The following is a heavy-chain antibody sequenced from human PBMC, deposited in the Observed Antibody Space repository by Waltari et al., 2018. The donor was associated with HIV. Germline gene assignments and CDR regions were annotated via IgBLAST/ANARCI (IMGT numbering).Heavy chain of an antibody. CDR2: INAGNGNT. D-gene: IGHD2-2*02. Sequence: QVRLVQSGAEVKKPGASVKVSCKASGYTFTSYALHWVRQAPGQSLELMGWINAGNGNTKYSQKFQGRVTITRDTSASTAYMELSSLRSEDTAVYYCARKLVPAATPLKAEYYYYGMDVWGQGTTVTVSS. V-gene: IGHV1-3*01. CDR3: ARKLVPAATPLKAEYYYYGMDV. CDR1: GYTFTSYA. J-gene: IGHJ6*02.